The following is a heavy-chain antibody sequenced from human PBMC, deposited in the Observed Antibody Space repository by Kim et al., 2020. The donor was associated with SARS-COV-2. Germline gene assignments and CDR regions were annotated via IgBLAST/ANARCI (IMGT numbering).Heavy chain of an antibody. D-gene: IGHD3-10*01. CDR3: ARVRYYYGSGSPYYFDY. Sequence: KSRVTISVDTSKNQFSLKLSSVTAADTAVYYCARVRYYYGSGSPYYFDYWGQGTLVTVSS. V-gene: IGHV4-34*01. J-gene: IGHJ4*02.